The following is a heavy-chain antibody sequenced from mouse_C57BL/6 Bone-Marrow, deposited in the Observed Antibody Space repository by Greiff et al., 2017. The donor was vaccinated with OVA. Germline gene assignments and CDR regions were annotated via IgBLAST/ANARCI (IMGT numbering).Heavy chain of an antibody. CDR3: ARRGLIYDVYPFAY. D-gene: IGHD2-3*01. J-gene: IGHJ3*01. V-gene: IGHV1-53*01. CDR2: INPSNGGT. CDR1: GYTFTSYW. Sequence: VKLLQPGTELVKPGASVKLSCKASGYTFTSYWMHWVKQRPGQGLEWIGNINPSNGGTNYNEKFKSKATLTVDKSSSTAYMQLSSLTSEDSAVYYCARRGLIYDVYPFAYWGQGTLVTVSA.